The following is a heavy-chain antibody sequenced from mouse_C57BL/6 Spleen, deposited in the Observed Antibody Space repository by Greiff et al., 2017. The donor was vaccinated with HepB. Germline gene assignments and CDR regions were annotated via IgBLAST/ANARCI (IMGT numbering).Heavy chain of an antibody. V-gene: IGHV5-9-1*02. CDR1: GFTFSSYA. Sequence: EVQLVESGEGLVKPGGSLKLSCAASGFTFSSYAMSWVRQTPEKRLEWVAYISSGGDYIYYADTVKGPFTISRDNARNTLYLQMSSLKSEDTAMYYCTIYDGYYVRAMDYWGQGTSVTVSS. J-gene: IGHJ4*01. CDR3: TIYDGYYVRAMDY. D-gene: IGHD2-3*01. CDR2: ISSGGDYI.